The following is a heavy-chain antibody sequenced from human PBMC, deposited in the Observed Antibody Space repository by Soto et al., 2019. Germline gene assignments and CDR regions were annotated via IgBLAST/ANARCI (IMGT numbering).Heavy chain of an antibody. CDR3: ARRTWGMDV. CDR2: IFHSGNT. J-gene: IGHJ6*02. V-gene: IGHV4-4*02. CDR1: SGSIDTTNW. Sequence: SETLSLTXAVSSGSIDTTNWWRWVRQPPGKGLEWIGEIFHSGNTYYNPSLASRVTISVDTSKNQFSLNLRSVTAADTAVYYCARRTWGMDVWGQGTTVTVSS. D-gene: IGHD2-8*01.